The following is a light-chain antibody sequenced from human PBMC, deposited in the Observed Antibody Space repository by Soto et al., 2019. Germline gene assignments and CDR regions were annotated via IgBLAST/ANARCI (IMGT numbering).Light chain of an antibody. CDR3: QSYDSSLSGSV. Sequence: QSALTQPASVSGSPGQSITISCTGTSSDVGGYNYVSWYQHHPGKAPRLMIYEVSNRPSGVSDRFSGSKSGNTASLTISGLRAEDEADYYCQSYDSSLSGSVFGTGTKVTVL. J-gene: IGLJ1*01. CDR1: SSDVGGYNY. CDR2: EVS. V-gene: IGLV2-14*01.